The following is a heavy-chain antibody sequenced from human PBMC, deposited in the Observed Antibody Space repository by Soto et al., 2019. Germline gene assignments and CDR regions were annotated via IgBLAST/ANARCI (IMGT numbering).Heavy chain of an antibody. V-gene: IGHV3-30*18. D-gene: IGHD2-2*01. CDR1: GFTFSSYA. Sequence: QVQLVESGGGVVQPGRSLRLSCAASGFTFSSYAMHWVRQAPGMGLEWAAVISFNGSNTYYADSVKGRFTISRDNSKNTLYLQMNRLRPEDTAVYYCAKDLPPPEVPTIAHYYYYGMDVWGQGTTVTVSS. CDR2: ISFNGSNT. J-gene: IGHJ6*02. CDR3: AKDLPPPEVPTIAHYYYYGMDV.